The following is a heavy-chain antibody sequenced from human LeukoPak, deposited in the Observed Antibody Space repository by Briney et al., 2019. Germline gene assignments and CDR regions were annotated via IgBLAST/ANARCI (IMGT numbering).Heavy chain of an antibody. CDR2: ISSSSSYI. CDR3: ARDSYDFWSGHGGVDY. D-gene: IGHD3-3*01. J-gene: IGHJ4*02. V-gene: IGHV3-21*01. Sequence: NPGGSLRLSCAASGFTFSSYRVNWVRQAPGKGLEWVSSISSSSSYIYYADSVKGRFTISRDNAKNSLYLQMNSLRAEDTAVYYCARDSYDFWSGHGGVDYWGQGTLVTVSS. CDR1: GFTFSSYR.